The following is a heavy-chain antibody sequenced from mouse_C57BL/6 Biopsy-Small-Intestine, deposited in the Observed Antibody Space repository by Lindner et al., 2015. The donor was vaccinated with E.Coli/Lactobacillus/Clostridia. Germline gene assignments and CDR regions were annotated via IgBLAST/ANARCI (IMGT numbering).Heavy chain of an antibody. CDR3: ARCWSGYYDAGSYGDGMDV. J-gene: IGHJ1*01. CDR1: GYTFTSYD. Sequence: SVKVSCKASGYTFTSYDINWVRQATGQGLEWMGWMNPNSGNTDYAQKFQGRVTMTRDTSISTAYMELSSLRSEDTAVYYCARCWSGYYDAGSYGDGMDVWGQGTTVTVSS. V-gene: IGHV1-81*01. CDR2: MNPNSGNT. D-gene: IGHD2-4*01.